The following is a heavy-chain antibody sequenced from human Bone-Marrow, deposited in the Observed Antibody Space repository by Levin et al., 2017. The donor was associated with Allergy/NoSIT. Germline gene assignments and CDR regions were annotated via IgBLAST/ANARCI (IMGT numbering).Heavy chain of an antibody. CDR1: GGSISSSSYY. V-gene: IGHV4-39*01. D-gene: IGHD5-18*01. CDR2: IYYSGST. J-gene: IGHJ3*02. Sequence: SETLSLTCTVSGGSISSSSYYWGWIRQPPGTGLEWIGSIYYSGSTYYNPSLKSRVTISVDTSKNQFSLKLSSVTAADTAVYYCAMRGTAMVGEAFDIWGQGTMVTVSS. CDR3: AMRGTAMVGEAFDI.